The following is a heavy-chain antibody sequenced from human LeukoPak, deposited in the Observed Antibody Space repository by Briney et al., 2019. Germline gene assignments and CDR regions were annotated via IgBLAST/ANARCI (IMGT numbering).Heavy chain of an antibody. Sequence: GGSLRLSCTASGFTFNREWTAWVRQAPGKGLEWVANIKEDGSEKNYVDSVKGRFTISRDNAENSVYLQMNDLRAEDTGVYYCVTKEPSTSGWSYWGQGTLVTVSS. D-gene: IGHD6-19*01. CDR3: VTKEPSTSGWSY. V-gene: IGHV3-7*01. CDR1: GFTFNREW. CDR2: IKEDGSEK. J-gene: IGHJ4*02.